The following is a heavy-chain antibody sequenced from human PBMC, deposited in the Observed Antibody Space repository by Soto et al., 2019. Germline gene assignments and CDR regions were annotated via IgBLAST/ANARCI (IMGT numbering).Heavy chain of an antibody. CDR1: GGPFSAYY. J-gene: IGHJ6*02. CDR2: INHSGST. CDR3: ARAYSSSWYETGGYYYYGMDV. D-gene: IGHD6-13*01. V-gene: IGHV4-34*01. Sequence: SETLSRTSGHYGGPFSAYYWSWIRQPPGKGLEWIGEINHSGSTTYNPSLKSRVTISVDTSKNQFSLKLSSVTAADTAVYYCARAYSSSWYETGGYYYYGMDVWGQGTTVT.